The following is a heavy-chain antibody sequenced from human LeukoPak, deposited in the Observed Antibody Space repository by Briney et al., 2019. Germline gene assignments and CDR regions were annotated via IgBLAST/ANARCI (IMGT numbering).Heavy chain of an antibody. CDR3: AREIGSLLIEVPGGMDV. Sequence: GASVKVSCKASGYTFTGYYMHWVRQAPGQGLEWMGWINPNSGGTNYAQKFQGRVTMTRDTSISTAYMELSRLRSDDTAVYYCAREIGSLLIEVPGGMDVWGQGTTVTVSS. D-gene: IGHD3-10*01. CDR2: INPNSGGT. J-gene: IGHJ6*02. V-gene: IGHV1-2*02. CDR1: GYTFTGYY.